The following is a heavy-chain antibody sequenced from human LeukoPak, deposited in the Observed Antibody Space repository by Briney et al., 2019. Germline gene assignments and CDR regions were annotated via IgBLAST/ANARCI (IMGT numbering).Heavy chain of an antibody. CDR2: MYLSGTT. D-gene: IGHD4-17*01. V-gene: IGHV4-4*02. CDR1: GDSIDSLDL. CDR3: ARNFGDYTTGFDY. J-gene: IGHJ4*02. Sequence: SETLSLTCTVSGDSIDSLDLWSWVRQPPGKGLEWIGEMYLSGTTHSNPSVKSRVTISVDTSKNQFSLKLSSVTAADTAVYYCARNFGDYTTGFDYWGQGTLVTVSS.